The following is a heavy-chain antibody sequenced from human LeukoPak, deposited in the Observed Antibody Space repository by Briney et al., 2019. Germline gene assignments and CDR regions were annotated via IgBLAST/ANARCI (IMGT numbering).Heavy chain of an antibody. CDR2: FDPEDGET. D-gene: IGHD3-10*01. CDR3: ARYYYGSGSYYPLDY. CDR1: GYTLTELS. Sequence: ASVKVSCKVSGYTLTELSMHWVRQAPGKGLEWMGGFDPEDGETIYAQKFQGRVTMTEDTSTSIAYMELRSLRSDDTAVYYCARYYYGSGSYYPLDYWGQGTLVTVSS. J-gene: IGHJ4*02. V-gene: IGHV1-24*01.